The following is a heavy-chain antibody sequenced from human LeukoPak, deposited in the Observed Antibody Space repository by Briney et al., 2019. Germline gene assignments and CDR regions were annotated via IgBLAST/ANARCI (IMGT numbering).Heavy chain of an antibody. D-gene: IGHD3-22*01. CDR2: MNPNSGNT. V-gene: IGHV1-8*01. Sequence: ASVKVSCKASGYTFTSYDINWVRQATGQGLEWMGWMNPNSGNTGYAQKFQGRVTMTRNTSISTAYMELSSLRSEDTAAYYGARTSVYSSGYYYEDYWGQGTLVTVSS. CDR3: ARTSVYSSGYYYEDY. CDR1: GYTFTSYD. J-gene: IGHJ4*02.